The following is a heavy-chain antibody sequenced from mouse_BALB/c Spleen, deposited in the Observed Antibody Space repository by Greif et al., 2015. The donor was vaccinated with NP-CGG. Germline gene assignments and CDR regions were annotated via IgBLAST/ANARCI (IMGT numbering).Heavy chain of an antibody. CDR2: INPSTGYT. Sequence: QVQLQQSGAELAKPGAPVKMSCKASGHTFTSYWMHWVKQRPGQGLEWIGYINPSTGYTEYNQKFKDKATLTADKSSSTAYMQLSSLTSEDSAVYYCARRDGNYYFDYWGQGTTLTVSS. CDR1: GHTFTSYW. CDR3: ARRDGNYYFDY. V-gene: IGHV1-7*01. J-gene: IGHJ2*01. D-gene: IGHD2-1*01.